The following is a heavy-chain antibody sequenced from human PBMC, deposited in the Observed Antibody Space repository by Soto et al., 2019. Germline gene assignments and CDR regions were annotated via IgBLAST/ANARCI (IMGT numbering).Heavy chain of an antibody. D-gene: IGHD3-3*01. CDR3: ARESRSITIFGVVIDGLFDY. V-gene: IGHV4-30-4*01. CDR2: IYYSGST. Sequence: SETLSLTCTVSGGSISSGDYYWSWIRQPPGKGLEWIGYIYYSGSTYYNPSLKSRVTISVDTSKNQFSLKLSSVTAADTAVYYCARESRSITIFGVVIDGLFDYWGQGTLVTVSS. CDR1: GGSISSGDYY. J-gene: IGHJ4*02.